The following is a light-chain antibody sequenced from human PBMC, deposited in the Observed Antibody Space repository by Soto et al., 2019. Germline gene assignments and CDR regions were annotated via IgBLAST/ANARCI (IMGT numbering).Light chain of an antibody. J-gene: IGKJ1*01. V-gene: IGKV3-15*01. CDR1: QSGSND. Sequence: ASQSGSNDLAWYHQKPGQAPRVLIYDASIRATGIPARFSGSGSGTEFTLTISSLQSEDFAFYYCQQANNWPRPFGQGTKLDIK. CDR3: QQANNWPRP. CDR2: DAS.